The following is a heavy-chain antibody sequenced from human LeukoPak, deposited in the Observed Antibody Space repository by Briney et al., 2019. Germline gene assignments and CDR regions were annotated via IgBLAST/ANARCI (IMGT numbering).Heavy chain of an antibody. CDR2: IYTSGST. V-gene: IGHV4-61*02. J-gene: IGHJ4*02. CDR1: GGSISSGSYY. CDR3: ARAVGATIDY. Sequence: SQTLSLTCTVSGGSISSGSYYWSWIRQPAGKGLEWIGRIYTSGSTNYIPSLKSRVTISVDTSKNQFSLKLSSVTAADTAVYYCARAVGATIDYWGQGTLVTVSS. D-gene: IGHD1-26*01.